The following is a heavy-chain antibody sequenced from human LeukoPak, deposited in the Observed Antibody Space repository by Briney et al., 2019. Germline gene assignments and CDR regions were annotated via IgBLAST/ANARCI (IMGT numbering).Heavy chain of an antibody. J-gene: IGHJ4*02. CDR1: GYIVTELS. CDR3: ATDLGVSNGRGAY. D-gene: IGHD3-16*01. Sequence: ASVKVSCKVSGYIVTELSMHWVRQAPGKGLEWMGSFDPEDGETIYAQKFQGRVTMTEDTSTDTAYMELSSLRSEDTAVYYCATDLGVSNGRGAYWGQGTLVTVSS. V-gene: IGHV1-24*01. CDR2: FDPEDGET.